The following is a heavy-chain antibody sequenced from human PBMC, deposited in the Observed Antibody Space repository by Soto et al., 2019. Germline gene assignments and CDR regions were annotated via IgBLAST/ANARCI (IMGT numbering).Heavy chain of an antibody. CDR3: AREEGSYSSSAYFDY. V-gene: IGHV1-2*04. CDR2: INPNSGGT. CDR1: GYTFTGYY. Sequence: ASVKVSCKASGYTFTGYYMHWVRQAPGQGLEWMGWINPNSGGTNYAQKFQGWVTMTRDTSISTAYMGLSRLRSDDTAVYYCAREEGSYSSSAYFDYWGQGTLVTVS. J-gene: IGHJ4*02. D-gene: IGHD6-13*01.